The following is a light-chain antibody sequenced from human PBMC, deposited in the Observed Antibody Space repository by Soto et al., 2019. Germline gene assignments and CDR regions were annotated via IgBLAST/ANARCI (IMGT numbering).Light chain of an antibody. CDR1: QGISSY. CDR3: QQYNTFWT. J-gene: IGKJ1*01. Sequence: DIQLTQSPSSLSASVGDRVTITCRVSQGISSYLNWYQQRPGTAPKLLIYAASSLHIGVPSRFSGSGSGTDFTLTITGLQPEDFATYYCQQYNTFWTFGQGTKVDIK. V-gene: IGKV1-39*01. CDR2: AAS.